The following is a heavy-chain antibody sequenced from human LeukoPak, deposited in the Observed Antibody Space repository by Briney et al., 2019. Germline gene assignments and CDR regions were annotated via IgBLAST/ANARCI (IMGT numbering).Heavy chain of an antibody. CDR1: GFTFNTYG. D-gene: IGHD3-22*01. CDR2: IRSDGSSK. CDR3: AKPSGDYDYFDY. V-gene: IGHV3-30*02. J-gene: IGHJ4*02. Sequence: GGSLRLSCAASGFTFNTYGLHWVRQAPGKGLEWLAFIRSDGSSKYYADSVKGRFTISRDNSKNTLFLQMNNLRVEDTATYYCAKPSGDYDYFDYWGLGALVTVSS.